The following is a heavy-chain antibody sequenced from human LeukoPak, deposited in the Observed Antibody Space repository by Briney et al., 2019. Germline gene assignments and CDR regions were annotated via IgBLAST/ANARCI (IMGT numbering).Heavy chain of an antibody. J-gene: IGHJ4*02. Sequence: DSVTVSCTASGYTFTGYYMQWVRQAPGQGLEWMGWINPNSGGTNYAQKFQGRVTMTRDTSISTAYMGLCRLRSDDSAVYYCARGYWSGGSCSVVYYFGYWGQGTLVTVSS. CDR2: INPNSGGT. CDR1: GYTFTGYY. CDR3: ARGYWSGGSCSVVYYFGY. V-gene: IGHV1-2*02. D-gene: IGHD2-15*01.